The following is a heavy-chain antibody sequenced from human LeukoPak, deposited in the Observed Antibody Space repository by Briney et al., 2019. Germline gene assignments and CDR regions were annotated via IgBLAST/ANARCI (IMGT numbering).Heavy chain of an antibody. CDR3: ARFIVGDYYYYGMDV. D-gene: IGHD1-26*01. Sequence: GGSLRLSCAASGFTFSSYSMNWLRQAPGKGLEWVSSISSSSSYIYYADSVKGRFTISRDNAKNSLYLQMNSLRAEDTAVYYCARFIVGDYYYYGMDVWGQGTTVTVSS. V-gene: IGHV3-21*01. CDR1: GFTFSSYS. J-gene: IGHJ6*02. CDR2: ISSSSSYI.